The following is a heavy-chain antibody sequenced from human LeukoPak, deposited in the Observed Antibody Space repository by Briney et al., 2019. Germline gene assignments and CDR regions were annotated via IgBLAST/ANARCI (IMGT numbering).Heavy chain of an antibody. J-gene: IGHJ4*02. CDR1: GVSISGADYY. CDR3: ARVYYGSGSYYFDY. CDR2: VYYSGST. Sequence: SETLSLTCTVSGVSISGADYYWSWIRQPPGKGLEWIGYVYYSGSTYYNPSLKSRVTISVDTSKNQFSLKLSSVTAADTAVYFCARVYYGSGSYYFDYWGQGTLVTVSS. D-gene: IGHD3-10*01. V-gene: IGHV4-30-4*01.